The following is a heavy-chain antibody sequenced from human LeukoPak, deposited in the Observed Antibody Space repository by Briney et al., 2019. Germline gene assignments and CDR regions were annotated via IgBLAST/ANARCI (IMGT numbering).Heavy chain of an antibody. D-gene: IGHD4-11*01. CDR1: GFTISSYA. CDR2: ISGSGGST. J-gene: IGHJ6*02. V-gene: IGHV3-23*01. Sequence: GGSLRLSCAASGFTISSYAMSWVRQAPGKGLEWVSAISGSGGSTYYADSVKGRFTISSANSKNTLYLQMTSLRAENTAVYYGGAPPTVTYTSSNYYYYGMDVWGQGTTVTVPS. CDR3: GAPPTVTYTSSNYYYYGMDV.